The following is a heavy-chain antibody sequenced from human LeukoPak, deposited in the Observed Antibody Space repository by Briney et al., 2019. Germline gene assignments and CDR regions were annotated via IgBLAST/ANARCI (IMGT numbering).Heavy chain of an antibody. CDR3: ARGRNIEMTTMSGGSDY. Sequence: ASVKVSCKASGYTFTDYYMHWVRQAPGQGLEWMAWLNPNSGDTNYAQKFQGRVSMTRDTSISTAYMDLSDLRSDDTAVYYCARGRNIEMTTMSGGSDYWGQGTLVTVSS. CDR1: GYTFTDYY. J-gene: IGHJ4*02. D-gene: IGHD5-24*01. CDR2: LNPNSGDT. V-gene: IGHV1-2*02.